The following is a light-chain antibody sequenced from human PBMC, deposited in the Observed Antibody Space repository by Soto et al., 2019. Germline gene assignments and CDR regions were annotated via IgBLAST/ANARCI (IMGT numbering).Light chain of an antibody. Sequence: EIVLTQSPATLSLYPGERATLSCGASQSVSNNYLAWYQQKPGQAPRLLIYRASNRATGIPDRFSGSGSGTHFTLTISRLEPEDSAVYYCQQYGSLPPITFGQRTRLEIK. J-gene: IGKJ5*01. CDR2: RAS. CDR3: QQYGSLPPIT. V-gene: IGKV3-20*01. CDR1: QSVSNNY.